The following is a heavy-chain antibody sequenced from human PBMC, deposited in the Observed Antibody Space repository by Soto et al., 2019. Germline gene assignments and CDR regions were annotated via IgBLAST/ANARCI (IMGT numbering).Heavy chain of an antibody. CDR1: GFTFSSYG. CDR3: ARGPPSFGGVIAADFDY. D-gene: IGHD3-16*02. CDR2: IWYDGSNK. V-gene: IGHV3-33*01. Sequence: GGSLRLSCAASGFTFSSYGMHWVRQAPGKGLEWVAVIWYDGSNKYYADSVKGRFTISRDNSKNTLYLQMNSLRAEDTAVYYCARGPPSFGGVIAADFDYWGQGTLVTVSS. J-gene: IGHJ4*02.